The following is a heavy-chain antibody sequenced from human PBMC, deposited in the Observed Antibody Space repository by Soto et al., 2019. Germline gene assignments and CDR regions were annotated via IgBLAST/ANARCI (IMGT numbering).Heavy chain of an antibody. V-gene: IGHV3-30*03. J-gene: IGHJ3*02. CDR3: ARDRGSSGWYDAFDI. Sequence: QVQLVESGGGVVQPGRSLRLSCAASGFTFSSYGMHWVRQAPGKGLEWVAVISYDGRNKYYADSVKGRFTISRDNSKNTLNVQMNSLRAEDTAVYYCARDRGSSGWYDAFDIWGQGTMVTVSS. CDR1: GFTFSSYG. CDR2: ISYDGRNK. D-gene: IGHD6-19*01.